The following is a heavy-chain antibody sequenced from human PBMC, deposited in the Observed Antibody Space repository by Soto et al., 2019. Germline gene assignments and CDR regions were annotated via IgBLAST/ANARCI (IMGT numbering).Heavy chain of an antibody. V-gene: IGHV3-21*01. CDR3: ARGNSGYVG. CDR2: ISSSSSYI. J-gene: IGHJ4*02. D-gene: IGHD5-12*01. CDR1: GFTFSSYS. Sequence: EVQLVESGGGLVKPGGSLRRSCAASGFTFSSYSMNWVRQAPGKGLEWVSSISSSSSYIYYADSVKGRFTISRDNDKKSLYLQINRLRDEDTAVYYCARGNSGYVGWGQGPLVTVSS.